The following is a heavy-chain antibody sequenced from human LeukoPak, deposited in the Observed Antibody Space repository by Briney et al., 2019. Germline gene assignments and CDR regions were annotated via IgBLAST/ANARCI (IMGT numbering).Heavy chain of an antibody. Sequence: ASVKVSCKASGYTFTSYGISWVRQAPGQGLEWMGWISAYNGNTNYAQKLQGRVTMTTDTSTSTAYMELRSLRSDDTAVYYCARLGSRYYDSSGYYPYYFDYWGQGTLVTVSS. CDR3: ARLGSRYYDSSGYYPYYFDY. CDR2: ISAYNGNT. D-gene: IGHD3-22*01. V-gene: IGHV1-18*01. CDR1: GYTFTSYG. J-gene: IGHJ4*02.